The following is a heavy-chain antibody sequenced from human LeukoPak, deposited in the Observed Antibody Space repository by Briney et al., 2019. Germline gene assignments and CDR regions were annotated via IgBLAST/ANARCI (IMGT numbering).Heavy chain of an antibody. CDR2: INHSGST. D-gene: IGHD6-13*01. CDR1: GGSFSGYY. CDR3: ARSPTRAIAARVYWYFDL. V-gene: IGHV4-34*01. J-gene: IGHJ2*01. Sequence: SETLALTCAVYGGSFSGYYWSWIRQPPGKGLEWIGEINHSGSTNYNPSLKSRVTISVDTSKNQFSLKLSSVTAADTAVYYCARSPTRAIAARVYWYFDLWGRGTLVTVSS.